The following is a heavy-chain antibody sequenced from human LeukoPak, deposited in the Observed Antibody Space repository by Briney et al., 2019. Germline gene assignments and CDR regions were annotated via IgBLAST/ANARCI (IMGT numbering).Heavy chain of an antibody. CDR3: ARLYYYDPH. J-gene: IGHJ4*02. V-gene: IGHV4-39*01. D-gene: IGHD3-22*01. CDR2: IYYSGST. CDR1: GDSISTSSSY. Sequence: SETLSLTCSVSGDSISTSSSYWGWIRQPPGKGLEWIGSIYYSGSTYYNTSLKSRVTISVDTSKNQFSLKLNSVTAADTAVYYCARLYYYDPHWGQGTLVTVSS.